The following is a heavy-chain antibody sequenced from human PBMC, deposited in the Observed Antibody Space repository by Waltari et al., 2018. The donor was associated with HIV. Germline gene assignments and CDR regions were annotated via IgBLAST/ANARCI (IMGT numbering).Heavy chain of an antibody. CDR3: ARGDPTTAGGIDP. Sequence: QVQLVESGGGVVQPGRSLRLSCAASGFTFSDFAIHWVRQAPGKGLRWVTVTSNDGPNKYYADSVKGRFTISRDNSKNTVSLQMNSLRAEDTAVYYCARGDPTTAGGIDPWGQGTLVTVAS. D-gene: IGHD1-26*01. J-gene: IGHJ5*02. CDR2: TSNDGPNK. V-gene: IGHV3-30*01. CDR1: GFTFSDFA.